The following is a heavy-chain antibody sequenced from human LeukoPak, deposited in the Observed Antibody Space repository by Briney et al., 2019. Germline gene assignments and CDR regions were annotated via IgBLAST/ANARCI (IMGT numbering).Heavy chain of an antibody. Sequence: GSLRLSCAASGFTFSSYAMHWVRQAPGKGLEWVAVISYDGSNKYYADSVKGRFTISRDNSKNTLYLQMNSLRAEDTAVYYCASITLLRYFDWSSPHDAFDIWGQGTMVTVSS. V-gene: IGHV3-30-3*01. J-gene: IGHJ3*02. D-gene: IGHD3-9*01. CDR1: GFTFSSYA. CDR2: ISYDGSNK. CDR3: ASITLLRYFDWSSPHDAFDI.